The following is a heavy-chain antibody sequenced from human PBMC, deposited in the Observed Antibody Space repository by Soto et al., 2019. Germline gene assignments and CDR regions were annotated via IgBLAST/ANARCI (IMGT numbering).Heavy chain of an antibody. CDR1: GFTFSSYE. D-gene: IGHD4-17*01. V-gene: IGHV3-48*03. CDR2: ISSSGSTI. CDR3: ATTTVTDYYYGMDV. Sequence: GGSLRLSCAASGFTFSSYEMNWVRQAPGKGLEWVSYISSSGSTIYYADSVKGRFTISRDNAKSSLYLQMNSLRAEDTAVYYCATTTVTDYYYGMDVWGQGTTVTVSS. J-gene: IGHJ6*02.